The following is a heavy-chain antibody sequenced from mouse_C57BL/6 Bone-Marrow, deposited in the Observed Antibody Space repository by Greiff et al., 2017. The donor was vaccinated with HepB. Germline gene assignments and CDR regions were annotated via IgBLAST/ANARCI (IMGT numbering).Heavy chain of an antibody. D-gene: IGHD1-1*01. V-gene: IGHV1-82*01. CDR3: SRYYGGYYAMDY. CDR2: IYPGDGDT. J-gene: IGHJ4*01. CDR1: GYAFSSSW. Sequence: QVQLQQSGPELVKPGASVKISCKASGYAFSSSWMNWVKQRPGKGLEWIGRIYPGDGDTNYNGKFKGKATLTADKSSSTAYMQLSSLTSEDSAVYFCSRYYGGYYAMDYWCQGTSVTVSS.